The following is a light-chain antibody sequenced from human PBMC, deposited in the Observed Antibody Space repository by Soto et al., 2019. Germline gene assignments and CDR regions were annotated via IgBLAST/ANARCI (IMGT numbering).Light chain of an antibody. Sequence: DIVMTQSPLSLSVTPGEPASISCRSSQSLLNSNGHNYVNWYLQKPGQSPQLLIHLGSNRASGVPDRFSGSGSGTDFTLKISSVEAEDVGLYFCMEALETWTFGQGTKVEIK. CDR3: MEALETWT. V-gene: IGKV2-28*01. J-gene: IGKJ1*01. CDR1: QSLLNSNGHNY. CDR2: LGS.